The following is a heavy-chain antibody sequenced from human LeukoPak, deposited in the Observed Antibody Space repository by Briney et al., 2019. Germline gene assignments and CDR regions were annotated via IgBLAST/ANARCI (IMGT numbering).Heavy chain of an antibody. D-gene: IGHD3-22*01. J-gene: IGHJ1*01. Sequence: GGSLRLSCAASGFTFSYYAMSWVRQAPGKGLEWVSGISGSGGSTYYADSVKGRFTISRDNAKNTLYLQMNSLRAEDTAVYYCARVGEYYYDSSGYFHFQHWGQGTLVTVSS. V-gene: IGHV3-23*01. CDR1: GFTFSYYA. CDR2: ISGSGGST. CDR3: ARVGEYYYDSSGYFHFQH.